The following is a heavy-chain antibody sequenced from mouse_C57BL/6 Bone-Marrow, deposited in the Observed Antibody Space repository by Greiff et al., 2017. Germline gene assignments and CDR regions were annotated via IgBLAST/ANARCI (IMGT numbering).Heavy chain of an antibody. CDR3: ARRGVYYYGSSSFAY. J-gene: IGHJ3*01. D-gene: IGHD1-1*01. CDR2: IYPGSGNT. Sequence: QVQLQQSGPELVKPGASVKISCKASGYSFTSYYIHWVKQRPGQGLEWIGWIYPGSGNTKYNEKFKGKATLTADTSSSTAYMQLSSLTSEDSAVYYCARRGVYYYGSSSFAYWGQGTLVTVSA. CDR1: GYSFTSYY. V-gene: IGHV1-66*01.